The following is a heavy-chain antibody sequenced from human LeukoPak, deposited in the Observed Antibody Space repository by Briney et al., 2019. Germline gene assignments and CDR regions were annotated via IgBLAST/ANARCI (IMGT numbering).Heavy chain of an antibody. D-gene: IGHD5-12*01. CDR1: VYTFTRYD. Sequence: ASVNVSFKSSVYTFTRYDINWVRQATGRGGDGVGCMNPKRCKKGYAQKFKGRVPMTRNTSISTAYMEMSSLRSEDTAVYYCARKRIEAIHSFDPWGQGTLVTVSS. CDR2: MNPKRCKK. CDR3: ARKRIEAIHSFDP. J-gene: IGHJ5*02. V-gene: IGHV1-8*01.